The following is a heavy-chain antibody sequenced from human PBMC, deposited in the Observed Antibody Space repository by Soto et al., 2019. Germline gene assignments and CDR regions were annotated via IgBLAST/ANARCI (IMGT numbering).Heavy chain of an antibody. Sequence: SETLSHTYSVSGSSLSRYDWILISKTHGKGLEWIGRIYATGDTDYNPSLKSRISMSVDMSKKQFSLTLRSVPAADTAIYYCVRDGTKNLRDRFEPWGRGILVTVSS. CDR1: GSSLSRYD. V-gene: IGHV4-4*07. D-gene: IGHD1-26*01. J-gene: IGHJ5*02. CDR3: VRDGTKNLRDRFEP. CDR2: IYATGDT.